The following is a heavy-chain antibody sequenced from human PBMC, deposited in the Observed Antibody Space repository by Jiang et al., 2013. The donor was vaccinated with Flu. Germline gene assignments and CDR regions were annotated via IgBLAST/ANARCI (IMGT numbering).Heavy chain of an antibody. J-gene: IGHJ6*04. V-gene: IGHV1-18*01. CDR2: ISAYNGNT. CDR3: ARDTPSSWLNYGMDV. D-gene: IGHD6-13*01. CDR1: GYTFTSYG. Sequence: GAEVKKPGASVKVSCKASGYTFTSYGISWVRQAPGQGLEWMGWISAYNGNTNYAQKLQGRVTMTTDTSTSTAYMELSSLRSEDTAVYYCARDTPSSWLNYGMDVWGKGTTVTVSS.